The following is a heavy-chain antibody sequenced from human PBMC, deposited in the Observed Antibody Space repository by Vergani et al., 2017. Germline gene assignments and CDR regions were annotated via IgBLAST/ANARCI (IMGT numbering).Heavy chain of an antibody. CDR2: ISAYNGNT. J-gene: IGHJ6*02. V-gene: IGHV1-18*01. CDR1: GYTFTSYG. CDR3: ASENPWGNQIEYSSSSSSGYGMDV. D-gene: IGHD6-6*01. Sequence: QVQLVQSGAEVKKPGASVKVSCKASGYTFTSYGISWVRQAPGQGLEWMGWISAYNGNTNYAQKLQGRVTMTTDTSTSTAYMELRSLRSDDTAVNYCASENPWGNQIEYSSSSSSGYGMDVWGQGTTVTVSS.